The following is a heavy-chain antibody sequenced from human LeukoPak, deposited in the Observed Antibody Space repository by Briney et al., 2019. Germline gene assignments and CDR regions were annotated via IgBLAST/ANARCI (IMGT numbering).Heavy chain of an antibody. V-gene: IGHV1-2*02. D-gene: IGHD3-22*01. Sequence: ASVKVSCKASGYTFTGYYMHWVRQAPGQGLEWMGWINPNSGGTNYAQKFQGRVTMTRDTSISTAYMELSSLRSEDTAVYYCASLGYYDSSGYYDYWGQGTLVTVSS. J-gene: IGHJ4*02. CDR2: INPNSGGT. CDR3: ASLGYYDSSGYYDY. CDR1: GYTFTGYY.